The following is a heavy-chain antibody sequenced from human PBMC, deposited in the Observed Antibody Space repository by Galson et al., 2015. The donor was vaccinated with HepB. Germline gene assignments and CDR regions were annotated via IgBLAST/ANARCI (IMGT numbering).Heavy chain of an antibody. CDR2: VDPEDGET. D-gene: IGHD3-22*01. CDR3: AKLRDSSESRIFDP. Sequence: VKVSCKVSGYTFTDYYMHWVQQAPGKGLEWVGLVDPEDGETIYAEKFQGRVTITADTSTDTAYMELSSLRSEDTAVYYCAKLRDSSESRIFDPWGQGTLVTVSS. J-gene: IGHJ5*02. CDR1: GYTFTDYY. V-gene: IGHV1-69-2*01.